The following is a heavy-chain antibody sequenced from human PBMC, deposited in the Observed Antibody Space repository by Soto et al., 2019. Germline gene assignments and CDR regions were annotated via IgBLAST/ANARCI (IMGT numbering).Heavy chain of an antibody. Sequence: ASVKVSCKVSGYTLTELSMHWVRQAPGKGLEWMGGFDPEDGETIYAQKFQGRVTMTEDTSTDTAYMELSSLRSEDTAVYYCATRKYCSGGSCVGIDYWGQGTLVTVSS. D-gene: IGHD2-15*01. V-gene: IGHV1-24*01. J-gene: IGHJ4*02. CDR3: ATRKYCSGGSCVGIDY. CDR2: FDPEDGET. CDR1: GYTLTELS.